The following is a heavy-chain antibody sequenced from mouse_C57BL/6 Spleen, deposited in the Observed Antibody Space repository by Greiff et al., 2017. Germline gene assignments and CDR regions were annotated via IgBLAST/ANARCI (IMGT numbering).Heavy chain of an antibody. CDR2: IDPSGSNT. D-gene: IGHD2-3*01. J-gene: IGHJ2*01. V-gene: IGHV1-69*01. Sequence: QVQLQQPGAELVMPGASVKLSCKASGYTFTSYWMHWVKQRPGQGLEWIGEIDPSGSNTNYNQKFKGKATLTVDKSSSTAYMQLSSLTSEDSAVXYCSLRYDGYFAYWGQGTTLTVSS. CDR3: SLRYDGYFAY. CDR1: GYTFTSYW.